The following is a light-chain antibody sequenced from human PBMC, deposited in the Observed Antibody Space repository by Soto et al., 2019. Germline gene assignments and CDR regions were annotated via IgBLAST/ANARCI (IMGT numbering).Light chain of an antibody. V-gene: IGKV3-15*01. CDR3: QKYNNWPPIT. Sequence: EVVMTQSPDTLSVSPGETVTLSCRASQSVRSKLAWYQQKPGQAPRLFIYGASTRATGIPDRFSGSGSGTEFTLTISRLQSEDFAIYYCQKYNNWPPITFGQGTRLEIK. CDR2: GAS. J-gene: IGKJ5*01. CDR1: QSVRSK.